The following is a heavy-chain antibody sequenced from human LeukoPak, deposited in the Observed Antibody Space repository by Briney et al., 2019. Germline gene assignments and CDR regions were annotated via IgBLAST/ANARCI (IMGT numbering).Heavy chain of an antibody. CDR2: ISASGGTT. V-gene: IGHV3-23*01. CDR3: AKGRVAVADTHFDY. CDR1: EFTFSSYS. J-gene: IGHJ4*02. Sequence: GGSLRLSCAASEFTFSSYSMNWVRQAPGKGLEWVSAISASGGTTYYADSVKGRFTISRDNSKNTLFLQMNSLRAEDTAVYYCAKGRVAVADTHFDYWGQGTLVTVSS. D-gene: IGHD6-19*01.